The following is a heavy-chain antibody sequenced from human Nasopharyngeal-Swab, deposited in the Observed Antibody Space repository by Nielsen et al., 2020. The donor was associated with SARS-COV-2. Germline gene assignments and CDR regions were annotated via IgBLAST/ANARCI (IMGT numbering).Heavy chain of an antibody. Sequence: ASVKVSCKDSGYNFTTYGISWLRQAPGQGLEWMGWISAYNGNTNYAQKLQGRVTMPTDTSTSTAYIELRSLISDDTAVYYCATYVDTAMESFDYWGQGTLVTVSS. CDR1: GYNFTTYG. CDR3: ATYVDTAMESFDY. J-gene: IGHJ4*02. CDR2: ISAYNGNT. V-gene: IGHV1-18*04. D-gene: IGHD5-18*01.